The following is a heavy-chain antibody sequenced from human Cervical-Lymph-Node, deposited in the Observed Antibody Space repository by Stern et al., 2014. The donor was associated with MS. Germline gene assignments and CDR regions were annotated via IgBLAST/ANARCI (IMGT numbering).Heavy chain of an antibody. V-gene: IGHV7-4-1*02. CDR1: GYTFTDYA. J-gene: IGHJ3*02. CDR3: ARLPVGYDRSGYGGHAFDI. Sequence: QVHLVQSGSELKKPGASVKVSCKASGYTFTDYAIHWVRQAPGQGLEWMGWINHNTGDPTSAQGFTGRFVFSLDTSVTTAYLQISSLKAEDTAVYYCARLPVGYDRSGYGGHAFDIWGQGTMVTVSS. D-gene: IGHD3-22*01. CDR2: INHNTGDP.